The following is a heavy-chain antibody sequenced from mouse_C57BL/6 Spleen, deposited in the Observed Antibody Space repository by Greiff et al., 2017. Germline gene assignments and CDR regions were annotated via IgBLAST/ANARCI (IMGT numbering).Heavy chain of an antibody. J-gene: IGHJ2*01. CDR1: GYTFTSYW. D-gene: IGHD2-1*01. CDR3: ARGDGNYLSDY. V-gene: IGHV1-69*01. CDR2: IDPSDSYT. Sequence: QVQLQQPGAELVMPGASVKLSCKASGYTFTSYWMHWVKQRPGQGLEWIGEIDPSDSYTNYNQKFKGKSTLTVDKSSSTAYMQLSSLTSEDSAVYYCARGDGNYLSDYWGQGTTLTVSS.